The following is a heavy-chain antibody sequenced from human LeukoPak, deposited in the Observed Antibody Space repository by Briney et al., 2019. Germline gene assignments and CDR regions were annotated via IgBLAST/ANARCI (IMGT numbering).Heavy chain of an antibody. V-gene: IGHV4-39*01. D-gene: IGHD6-19*01. CDR1: GGSISSSSYY. J-gene: IGHJ4*02. Sequence: PSETLSLTCTVSGGSISSSSYYWVWIRQPPGKGLEWIGSIYYSGSTYYNPSLKSRVTISVDTSKNQFSLELTSVTAADTAVYYCARGGAVAGFDYFDYWGQGTLVIVSS. CDR2: IYYSGST. CDR3: ARGGAVAGFDYFDY.